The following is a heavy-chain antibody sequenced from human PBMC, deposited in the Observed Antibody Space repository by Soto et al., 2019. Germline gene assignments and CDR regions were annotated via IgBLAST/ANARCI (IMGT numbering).Heavy chain of an antibody. Sequence: PGGSLRLACAASGFIFSSYAMSWVRQAPGKGLEWVSLIWCDETIKNYGDSVKGRFTISRDTSKNTLYLQMNSLRAEDTAVYYCARGPTVTYSDYWGQGTLVTVSS. D-gene: IGHD4-17*01. V-gene: IGHV3-33*08. J-gene: IGHJ4*02. CDR3: ARGPTVTYSDY. CDR1: GFIFSSYA. CDR2: IWCDETIK.